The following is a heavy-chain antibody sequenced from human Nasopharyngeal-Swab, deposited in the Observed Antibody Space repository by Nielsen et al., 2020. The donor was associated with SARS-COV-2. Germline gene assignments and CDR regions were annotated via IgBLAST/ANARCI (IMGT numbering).Heavy chain of an antibody. CDR1: GFTFDDYA. J-gene: IGHJ4*02. CDR3: AKDGGGLTGDLYYFDY. D-gene: IGHD7-27*01. CDR2: ISWNSGST. V-gene: IGHV3-9*01. Sequence: GGSLRLSCAASGFTFDDYAMHWVRQAPGKCLEWVSGISWNSGSTGYADSVKGRFTISRDNAKNSLYLQMNSLRAEDTALYYCAKDGGGLTGDLYYFDYWGQGTLVTVSS.